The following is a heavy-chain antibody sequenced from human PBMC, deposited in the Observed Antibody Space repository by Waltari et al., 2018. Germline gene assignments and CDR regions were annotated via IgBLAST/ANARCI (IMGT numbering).Heavy chain of an antibody. CDR2: INHSGST. CDR1: GGSFSGYY. Sequence: QVQLQQWGAGLLKPSETLSLTCAVYGGSFSGYYWSWIRQPPGKGLEWIGEINHSGSTNYNPSLKSRVTISVDTSKNQFSLKLSSVTAADTAVYYCARGRSEGYFDYWGQGTLVTVSS. J-gene: IGHJ4*02. CDR3: ARGRSEGYFDY. V-gene: IGHV4-34*01.